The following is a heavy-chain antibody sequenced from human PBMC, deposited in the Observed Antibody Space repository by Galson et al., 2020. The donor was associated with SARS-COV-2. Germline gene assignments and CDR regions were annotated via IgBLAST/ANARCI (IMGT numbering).Heavy chain of an antibody. J-gene: IGHJ5*02. V-gene: IGHV4-39*07. D-gene: IGHD6-19*01. Sequence: SETLSLTCTVSGGSIRSSNYYWGWIRQPPGKGLEGIGSVLNSGTTHYSPSPQSRVTISVDTSKNQFSLNLNSVTAADTAMYYCARDATSSGWYNWFDPWGQGTLVTVSS. CDR2: VLNSGTT. CDR3: ARDATSSGWYNWFDP. CDR1: GGSIRSSNYY.